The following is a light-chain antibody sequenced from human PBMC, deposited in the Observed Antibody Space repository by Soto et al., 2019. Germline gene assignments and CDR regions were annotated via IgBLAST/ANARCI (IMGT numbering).Light chain of an antibody. V-gene: IGLV2-14*01. CDR3: ISYTGSSTSYV. CDR1: RSDIGSYNY. Sequence: VLTQPASVSGSPGQSITISCSGTRSDIGSYNYVAWYQQFPGKTPKILIYGVSNRPSGVSSRFSGSKSGNTASLTISGLQAEDEADYYCISYTGSSTSYVFGSGTKVTVL. CDR2: GVS. J-gene: IGLJ1*01.